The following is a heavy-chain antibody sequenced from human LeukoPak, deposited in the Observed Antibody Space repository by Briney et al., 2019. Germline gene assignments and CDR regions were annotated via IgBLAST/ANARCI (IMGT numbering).Heavy chain of an antibody. CDR1: GYTFTSYY. J-gene: IGHJ4*02. V-gene: IGHV1-46*01. D-gene: IGHD3-22*01. CDR2: INPSGGST. CDR3: ARDRGYYYDSSGYYDY. Sequence: APVKVSCKASGYTFTSYYMHWVRQAPGQGLEWMGIINPSGGSTSYAQKFQGRVTMTRDTSTSTVYMELSSLRSEDTAVYYCARDRGYYYDSSGYYDYWGQGTLVTVSS.